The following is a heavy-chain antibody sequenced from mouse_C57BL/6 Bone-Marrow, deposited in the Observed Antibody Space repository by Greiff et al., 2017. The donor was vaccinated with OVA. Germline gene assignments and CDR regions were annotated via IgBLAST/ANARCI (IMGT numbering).Heavy chain of an antibody. CDR1: GFSLTSYG. J-gene: IGHJ3*01. D-gene: IGHD1-1*01. Sequence: VMLVESGPGLVAPSQSLSITCTVSGFSLTSYGVDWVRQSPGKGLEWLGVIWGVGSTNYNSALKSRLSISKDNSKSQVFLKMNSLQTDDTAMYYCASVHYYGSSWFAYWGQGTLVTVSA. CDR3: ASVHYYGSSWFAY. V-gene: IGHV2-6*01. CDR2: IWGVGST.